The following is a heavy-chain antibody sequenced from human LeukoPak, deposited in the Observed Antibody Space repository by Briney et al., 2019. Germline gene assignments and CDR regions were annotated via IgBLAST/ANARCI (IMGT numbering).Heavy chain of an antibody. CDR3: GYYYGSGSYIEERVH. J-gene: IGHJ4*02. V-gene: IGHV4-39*01. Sequence: KTSETLSLTCTVSGGSISSSSYYWGWIRQPPGKGLEWIGSIYYSGSTYYNPSLKSRVTISVDTSKNQFSLKLSSVTAADTAVYYCGYYYGSGSYIEERVHWGQGTLVTVSS. CDR2: IYYSGST. CDR1: GGSISSSSYY. D-gene: IGHD3-10*01.